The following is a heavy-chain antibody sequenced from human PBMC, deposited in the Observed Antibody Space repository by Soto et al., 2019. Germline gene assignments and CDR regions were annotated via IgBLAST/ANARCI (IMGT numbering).Heavy chain of an antibody. CDR1: GFIFSSYS. D-gene: IGHD2-2*01. V-gene: IGHV3-21*01. CDR2: ISSSSSYI. J-gene: IGHJ4*02. CDR3: ARDLGSSTSCYDY. Sequence: GSLRLSCAASGFIFSSYSMNWVRQAPGKGLEWVSSISSSSSYIYYADSVKGRFTISRDNAKNSLYLQMNSLRAEDTAVYYCARDLGSSTSCYDYWGQGTLVTVSS.